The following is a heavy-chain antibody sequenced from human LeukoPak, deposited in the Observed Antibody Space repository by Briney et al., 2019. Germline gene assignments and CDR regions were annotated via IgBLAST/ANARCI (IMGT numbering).Heavy chain of an antibody. D-gene: IGHD3-10*01. Sequence: GGSLRLSCAASGFTFDDYGMSWVRQAPGKGLEWVSGINWNGGSTGYADSVKGRFTISRDNAKNSLYLQMNSLRAEDTALYYCARPGKPDYYYYMDVWGKGTTVTVSS. CDR1: GFTFDDYG. V-gene: IGHV3-20*04. CDR3: ARPGKPDYYYYMDV. CDR2: INWNGGST. J-gene: IGHJ6*03.